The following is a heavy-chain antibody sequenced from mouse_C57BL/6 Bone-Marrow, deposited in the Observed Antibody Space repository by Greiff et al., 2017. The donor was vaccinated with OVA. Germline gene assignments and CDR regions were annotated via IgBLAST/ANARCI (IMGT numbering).Heavy chain of an antibody. J-gene: IGHJ3*01. D-gene: IGHD1-2*01. Sequence: VQGVESGPGLVQPSQSLSITCTVSGFSLTSYGVHWVRQSPGKGLEWLGVIWSGGSTDYNAAFISRLSISKDNSKSQVFFKMNSLQAADTAIYYCARNPHYDGGAAWFAYWGQGTLVTVSA. CDR3: ARNPHYDGGAAWFAY. V-gene: IGHV2-2*01. CDR1: GFSLTSYG. CDR2: IWSGGST.